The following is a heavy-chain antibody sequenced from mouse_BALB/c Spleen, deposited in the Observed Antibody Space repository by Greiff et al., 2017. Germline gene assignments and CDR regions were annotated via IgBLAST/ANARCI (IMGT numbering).Heavy chain of an antibody. V-gene: IGHV5-17*02. D-gene: IGHD2-1*01. CDR3: ARLGNSGAMDY. Sequence: EVQGVESGGGLVQPGGSRKLSCAASGFTFSSFGMHWVRQAPEKGLEWVAYISSGSSTIYYADTVKGRFTISRDNPKNTLFLQMTSLRSEDTAMYYCARLGNSGAMDYWGQGTSVTVSS. CDR2: ISSGSSTI. J-gene: IGHJ4*01. CDR1: GFTFSSFG.